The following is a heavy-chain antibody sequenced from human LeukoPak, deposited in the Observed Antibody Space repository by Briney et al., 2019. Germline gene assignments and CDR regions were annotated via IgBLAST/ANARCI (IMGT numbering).Heavy chain of an antibody. CDR2: ISGSGGST. CDR1: GFTFSSYA. CDR3: AKDNERRHSSSPAYYMDV. J-gene: IGHJ6*03. V-gene: IGHV3-23*01. D-gene: IGHD6-6*01. Sequence: GGSLRLSCAASGFTFSSYAMSWVRQAPGKGLEWVSAISGSGGSTYYADSVKGRFTISRDNSKNTLYLQMNSLRAEDTAVYYCAKDNERRHSSSPAYYMDVWGKGTTVTVSS.